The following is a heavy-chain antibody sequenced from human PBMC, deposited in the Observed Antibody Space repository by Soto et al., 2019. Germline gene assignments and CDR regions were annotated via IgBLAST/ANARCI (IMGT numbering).Heavy chain of an antibody. CDR1: GFTFSSYG. CDR2: IWYDGSNK. J-gene: IGHJ6*02. V-gene: IGHV3-33*01. Sequence: GGSLRLSCAASGFTFSSYGMHWVRQAPGKGLEWVAVIWYDGSNKYYADSVKGRFTISRDNSKNTLYLQMNSLRAEDTAVYYCARDGGIAVAGTYYYYYYGMDVWGQGTTVTVSS. D-gene: IGHD6-19*01. CDR3: ARDGGIAVAGTYYYYYYGMDV.